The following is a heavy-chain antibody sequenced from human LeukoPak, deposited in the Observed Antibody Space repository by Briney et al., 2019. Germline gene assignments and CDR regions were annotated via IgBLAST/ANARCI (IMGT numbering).Heavy chain of an antibody. CDR3: ARTLSGYYQSWFDP. CDR1: GYTFTGYY. Sequence: GASVKVSCKASGYTFTGYYMHWVRQAPGQGLEWMGWINPNSGGTNYAQKFQGRVTMTRDTSISTAYMELSRLRSDGTAVYYCARTLSGYYQSWFDPWGQGTLVTVSS. D-gene: IGHD3-22*01. CDR2: INPNSGGT. V-gene: IGHV1-2*02. J-gene: IGHJ5*02.